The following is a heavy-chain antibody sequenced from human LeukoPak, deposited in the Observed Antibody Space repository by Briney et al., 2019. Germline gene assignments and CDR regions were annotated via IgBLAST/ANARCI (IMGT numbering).Heavy chain of an antibody. CDR1: RGSISRTSYS. D-gene: IGHD3-22*01. V-gene: IGHV4-39*07. Sequence: SETLSLTCSVSRGSISRTSYSWGWIRQPPGKGLEWIGNSYDTGTAYHNPSLKSRVTISLDTSKSHFSLNLSSVTAADTAIYYCAMRRFYYDSSGYNYFDYGGPGTLITVSS. J-gene: IGHJ4*02. CDR2: SYDTGTA. CDR3: AMRRFYYDSSGYNYFDY.